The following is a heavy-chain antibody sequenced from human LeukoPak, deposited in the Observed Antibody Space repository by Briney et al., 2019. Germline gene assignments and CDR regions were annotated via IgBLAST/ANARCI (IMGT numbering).Heavy chain of an antibody. J-gene: IGHJ6*02. CDR2: INHSGST. Sequence: PSETLSLTCAVYGGSFSGYYWSWIRQPPGKGLEWIGEINHSGSTNYNPSLKSRVTISVDTSKNQFSLKLSSVTAADTAVYYCASSRDYYYYYGMDVWGQRTTGTVSS. V-gene: IGHV4-34*01. CDR3: ASSRDYYYYYGMDV. CDR1: GGSFSGYY. D-gene: IGHD5-24*01.